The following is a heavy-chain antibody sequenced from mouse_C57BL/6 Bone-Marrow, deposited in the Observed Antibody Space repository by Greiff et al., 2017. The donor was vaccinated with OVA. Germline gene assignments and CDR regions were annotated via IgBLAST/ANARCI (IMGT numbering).Heavy chain of an antibody. D-gene: IGHD2-5*01. CDR2: INPGSGGT. J-gene: IGHJ1*03. V-gene: IGHV1-54*01. CDR3: ARGGVYSNYGYFDV. CDR1: GYAFTNYL. Sequence: VKLQESGAELVRPGTSVKVSCKASGYAFTNYLIEWVKQRPGQGLEWIGVINPGSGGTNYNEKFKGKATLTADKSSSTAYMQLSSLTSEDSAVYFCARGGVYSNYGYFDVWGTGTTVTVSS.